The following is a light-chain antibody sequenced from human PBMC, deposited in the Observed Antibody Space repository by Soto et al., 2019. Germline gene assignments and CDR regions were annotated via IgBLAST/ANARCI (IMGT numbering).Light chain of an antibody. CDR1: QGISNY. Sequence: DIQMTQSPSSLSASVGDRVTITCRASQGISNYLAWYQQKPGKVPKLLIYAASTMQSGVPSRFSGSGSGTDCTLTISSLQPEDVAPYYCQKYNSDSWTFGQGNKVEIK. CDR2: AAS. J-gene: IGKJ1*01. CDR3: QKYNSDSWT. V-gene: IGKV1-27*01.